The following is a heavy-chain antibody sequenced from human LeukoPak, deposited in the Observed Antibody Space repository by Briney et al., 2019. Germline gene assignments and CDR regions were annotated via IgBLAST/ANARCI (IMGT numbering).Heavy chain of an antibody. J-gene: IGHJ3*02. CDR3: ARTTRLAFDI. Sequence: ASVKVSCKASGYTFTSRWMHWVRQAPGQGPEWLGVINPTGSSTSYAHKLQGRVTMTRDTSTSTDYMELRSLRSDDTAVYYCARTTRLAFDIWGQGTMVTVSS. V-gene: IGHV1-46*04. CDR2: INPTGSST. D-gene: IGHD1-1*01. CDR1: GYTFTSRW.